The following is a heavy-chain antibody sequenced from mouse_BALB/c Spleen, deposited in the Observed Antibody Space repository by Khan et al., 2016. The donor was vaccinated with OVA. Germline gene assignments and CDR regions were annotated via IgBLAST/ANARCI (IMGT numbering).Heavy chain of an antibody. CDR1: GYSITSGYS. CDR3: ARDGNYMDY. D-gene: IGHD2-1*01. Sequence: EVQLQESGPDLVKPSQSLSLTCTVTGYSITSGYSWHWIRQFPGNKLEWMGYIYYSGSINHNPSLKRRISITRDTSKNQVFLQLNSVTTEDTATXYCARDGNYMDYWGQGTSVTVSS. CDR2: IYYSGSI. J-gene: IGHJ4*01. V-gene: IGHV3-1*02.